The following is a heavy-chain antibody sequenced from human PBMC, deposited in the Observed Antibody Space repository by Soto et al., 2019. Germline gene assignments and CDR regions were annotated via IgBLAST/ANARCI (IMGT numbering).Heavy chain of an antibody. D-gene: IGHD3-10*01. Sequence: QVQLVESGGGVVQPGRSLRLSCAASGFTFSTYGMHWVRQAPGKGLEWVAAIWYDGSNKYYADSVKGRFTIYRDNSKNTLYLQMNSLRAEDTAVYYCAREAKEYYSDYWGQGTLVTVSS. V-gene: IGHV3-33*01. CDR3: AREAKEYYSDY. CDR2: IWYDGSNK. CDR1: GFTFSTYG. J-gene: IGHJ4*02.